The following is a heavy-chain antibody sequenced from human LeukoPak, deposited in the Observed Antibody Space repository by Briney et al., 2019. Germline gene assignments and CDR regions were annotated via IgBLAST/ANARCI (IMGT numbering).Heavy chain of an antibody. CDR2: INTDGRIT. J-gene: IGHJ4*02. D-gene: IGHD2-2*01. CDR1: GFTFSSYW. V-gene: IGHV3-74*01. Sequence: GGSLRLSCAASGFTFSSYWMHWVRQAPGKGLVWVSRINTDGRITNYADSVKGRFTISRDNSKNTLYLQMNSLRAEDTAVYYCARGMLGYCSSTSCPLGYWGQGTLVTVSS. CDR3: ARGMLGYCSSTSCPLGY.